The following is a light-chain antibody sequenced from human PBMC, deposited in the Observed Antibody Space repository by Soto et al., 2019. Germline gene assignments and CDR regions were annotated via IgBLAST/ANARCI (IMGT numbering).Light chain of an antibody. J-gene: IGKJ1*01. V-gene: IGKV1-17*01. CDR3: LQHNSYPCT. CDR1: QGIGND. CDR2: AAD. Sequence: DIQMTQSPSSLSASVGDRVTITCRTSQGIGNDVGWYQQEPGKAPKRLIYAADSLQSGVPSRFSGSGSGTEFTLTISSLQPEDFATYYCLQHNSYPCTFGQGTKVEIK.